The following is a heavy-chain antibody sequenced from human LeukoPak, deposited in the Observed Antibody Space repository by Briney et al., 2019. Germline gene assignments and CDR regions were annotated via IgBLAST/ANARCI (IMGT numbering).Heavy chain of an antibody. J-gene: IGHJ5*02. D-gene: IGHD5-24*01. CDR3: AKDLYDNDWYNYFDP. V-gene: IGHV3-30*18. Sequence: RGSLRLSCAASGFTLSTCGMHWVRQAPGKGLEWVAMISHDGNSKQYADFAKGRFTISRDNSKNTLYLEMNSLRTEDTAVYHCAKDLYDNDWYNYFDPWGQGALVTVSP. CDR1: GFTLSTCG. CDR2: ISHDGNSK.